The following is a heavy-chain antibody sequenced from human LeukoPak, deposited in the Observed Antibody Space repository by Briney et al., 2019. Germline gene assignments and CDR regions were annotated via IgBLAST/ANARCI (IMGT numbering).Heavy chain of an antibody. J-gene: IGHJ3*02. CDR1: GGTFSSYA. D-gene: IGHD3-9*01. V-gene: IGHV1-69*13. CDR2: IIPIFGTA. Sequence: SVKVSCKASGGTFSSYAISWVRQAPGQGLEWMGGIIPIFGTANYAQKFQGRVTITADESTSTAYMELSSLRSEDTAVYYCARGFDGPNAFDIWGQGTMVTVSS. CDR3: ARGFDGPNAFDI.